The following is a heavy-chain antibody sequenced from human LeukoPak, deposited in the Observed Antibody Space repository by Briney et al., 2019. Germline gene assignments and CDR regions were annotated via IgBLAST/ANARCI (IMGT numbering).Heavy chain of an antibody. CDR3: ARMYYDILTGYFRLDY. V-gene: IGHV4-4*02. CDR1: GGSISSSNW. Sequence: SETLSLTCAVSGGSISSSNWWSWVRQPPGKGLEWIGEIYHSGSTNYNPSLKSRVTISVDKSKNQFSLKLSSVTAADTVVYYCARMYYDILTGYFRLDYWGQGTLVTVSS. CDR2: IYHSGST. J-gene: IGHJ4*02. D-gene: IGHD3-9*01.